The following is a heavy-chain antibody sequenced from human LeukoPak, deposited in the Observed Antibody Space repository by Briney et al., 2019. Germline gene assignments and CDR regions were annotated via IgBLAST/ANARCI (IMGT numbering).Heavy chain of an antibody. J-gene: IGHJ5*02. V-gene: IGHV4-34*01. D-gene: IGHD2-2*01. CDR1: GDSMRGYY. CDR2: INHSGST. Sequence: SETLSLTCTVSGDSMRGYYWSWIRQPPGKGLEWIGEINHSGSTNYNPSLKSRVTISVDTSKNQFSLKLSSVTAADTAVYYCARGLRYCSSTSCSNWFDPWGQGTLVTVSS. CDR3: ARGLRYCSSTSCSNWFDP.